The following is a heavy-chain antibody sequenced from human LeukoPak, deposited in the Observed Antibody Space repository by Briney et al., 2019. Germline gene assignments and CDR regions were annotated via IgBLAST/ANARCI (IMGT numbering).Heavy chain of an antibody. J-gene: IGHJ5*02. Sequence: GASVKVSCKASGYTFTSYAMHWVRQAPGQRLEWMGWINAGNGNTKYSQKFQGRVTITRDTSASTAYMELSSLRSEDTAVYYCARDDTMARGDNWFDPWGQGTLVTVSS. CDR3: ARDDTMARGDNWFDP. CDR2: INAGNGNT. CDR1: GYTFTSYA. V-gene: IGHV1-3*01. D-gene: IGHD3-10*01.